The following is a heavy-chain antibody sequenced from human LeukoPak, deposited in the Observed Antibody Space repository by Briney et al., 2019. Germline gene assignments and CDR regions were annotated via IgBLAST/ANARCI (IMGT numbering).Heavy chain of an antibody. Sequence: GGSLRLSCAASGFTFSSYSMNWVRQAPGKGLEWVSSISSSSSYIYYADSVKGRFTISRDNAKNSLYLQMNSLRAEDTAVYYCARDCLPYVWGSVGAWDIWGQGTMVTVSS. CDR1: GFTFSSYS. J-gene: IGHJ3*02. CDR2: ISSSSSYI. CDR3: ARDCLPYVWGSVGAWDI. V-gene: IGHV3-21*01. D-gene: IGHD3-16*01.